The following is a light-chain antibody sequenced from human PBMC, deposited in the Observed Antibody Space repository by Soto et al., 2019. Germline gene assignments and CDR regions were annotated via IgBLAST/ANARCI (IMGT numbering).Light chain of an antibody. V-gene: IGLV2-14*01. Sequence: QSALTQPASVSGSPGQSITISCTGTRSEVGGYNYVSWYQQHPGKAPKLMIYDGSNRPSGVSYLVSGSKSGNTAALTSSGLQAKDEADYYCRSYTSSSIYVFGTGTKLTV. CDR2: DGS. CDR1: RSEVGGYNY. J-gene: IGLJ1*01. CDR3: RSYTSSSIYV.